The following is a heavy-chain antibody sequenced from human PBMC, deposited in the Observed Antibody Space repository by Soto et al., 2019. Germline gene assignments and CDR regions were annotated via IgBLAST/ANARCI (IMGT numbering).Heavy chain of an antibody. Sequence: GASVKVSCKASSYTFTSYGISWVRQAPGQGLEWMGWIRAYNGNTNYAQKLQGRVTMTTDTSTSTAYLELRSLRSDDTAVYYCARKDYGGNFGWYFDLWGRGTLVTVSS. D-gene: IGHD4-17*01. CDR2: IRAYNGNT. V-gene: IGHV1-18*01. J-gene: IGHJ2*01. CDR1: SYTFTSYG. CDR3: ARKDYGGNFGWYFDL.